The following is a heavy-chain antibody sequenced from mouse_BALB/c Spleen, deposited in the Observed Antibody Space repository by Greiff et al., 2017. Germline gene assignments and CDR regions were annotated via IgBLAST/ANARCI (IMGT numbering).Heavy chain of an antibody. D-gene: IGHD2-3*01. CDR2: IDPENGNT. V-gene: IGHV14-1*02. J-gene: IGHJ4*01. CDR1: GFNIKDYY. Sequence: EVQLQQSGAELVRPGALVKLSCKASGFNIKDYYMHWVKQRPEQGLEWIGWIDPENGNTIYDPKFQGKASITADTSSNTAYLQLSSLTSEDTAVYYCAREDGYYAMDYWGQGTSVTVSS. CDR3: AREDGYYAMDY.